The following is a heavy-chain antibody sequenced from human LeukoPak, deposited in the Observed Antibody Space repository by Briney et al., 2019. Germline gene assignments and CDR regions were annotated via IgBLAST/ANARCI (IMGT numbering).Heavy chain of an antibody. Sequence: GGSLRLSCAASGFTFSSYGMSWVRQAPGKGLKWVSVISGSGGSTYYADSVRGRFTTSRDNSKNTLYLQMNSLRAEDTAVYYCAKLQVGATKASYYFDYWGQGTLVTVSS. CDR1: GFTFSSYG. V-gene: IGHV3-23*01. D-gene: IGHD1-26*01. CDR3: AKLQVGATKASYYFDY. J-gene: IGHJ4*02. CDR2: ISGSGGST.